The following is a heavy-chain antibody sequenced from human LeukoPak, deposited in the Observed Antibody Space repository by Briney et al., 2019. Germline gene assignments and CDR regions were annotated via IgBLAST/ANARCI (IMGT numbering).Heavy chain of an antibody. CDR3: AELGITMIGGV. J-gene: IGHJ6*04. D-gene: IGHD3-10*02. CDR1: GFTFSSYE. Sequence: GGSLRLSCAASGFTFSSYEMNWVRPAPGKGLEWVSYISSSGSTIYYADSVKGRFTISRDKAKNSLYLQMDSLRAEDTAVYYCAELGITMIGGVWGKGTTVTISS. CDR2: ISSSGSTI. V-gene: IGHV3-48*03.